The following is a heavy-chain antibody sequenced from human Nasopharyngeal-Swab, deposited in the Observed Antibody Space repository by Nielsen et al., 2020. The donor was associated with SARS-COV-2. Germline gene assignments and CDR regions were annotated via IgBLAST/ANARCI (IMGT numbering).Heavy chain of an antibody. Sequence: SETLSLTCTVSGGSISSGGSYWSWLRQHPGKGLEWLGYIYYSGSTYYNPSLKSRVTISVDTSKNQFSLKLSSVTAADTAVYYCARAPRITIFGVVQAFDIWGQGTMVTVSS. D-gene: IGHD3-3*01. CDR1: GGSISSGGSY. J-gene: IGHJ3*02. CDR2: IYYSGST. CDR3: ARAPRITIFGVVQAFDI. V-gene: IGHV4-31*03.